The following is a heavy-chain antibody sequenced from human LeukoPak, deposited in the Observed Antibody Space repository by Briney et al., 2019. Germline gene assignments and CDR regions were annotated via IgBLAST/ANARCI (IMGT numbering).Heavy chain of an antibody. V-gene: IGHV1-69*05. CDR2: IIPIFGTA. CDR1: GGTFSSYA. D-gene: IGHD3-10*01. CDR3: ARALYYYGSGSWGCFDY. Sequence: SVKVSCKASGGTFSSYAISWVRQAPGQGLEWMGGIIPIFGTANYAQKFQGRVTITTDESTGTPYMELSSLRSEDTAVYYCARALYYYGSGSWGCFDYWGQGTLVTVSS. J-gene: IGHJ4*02.